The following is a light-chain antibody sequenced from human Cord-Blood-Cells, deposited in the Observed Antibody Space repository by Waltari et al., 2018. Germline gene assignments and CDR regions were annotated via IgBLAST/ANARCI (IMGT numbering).Light chain of an antibody. Sequence: QSALTQPRSVSGSPGPSVTISCTGTSSDVGCYNYVPWYQQHPGKAPKLMIYDVSKRPSGVPDRFSGSKSGNTASLTISGLQAEDEADYYCCSYAGSYTWVFGGGTKLTVL. J-gene: IGLJ3*02. V-gene: IGLV2-11*01. CDR3: CSYAGSYTWV. CDR1: SSDVGCYNY. CDR2: DVS.